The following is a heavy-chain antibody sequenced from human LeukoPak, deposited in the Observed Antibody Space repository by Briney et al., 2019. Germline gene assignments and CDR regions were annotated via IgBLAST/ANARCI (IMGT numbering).Heavy chain of an antibody. D-gene: IGHD3-9*01. Sequence: PGGSLRLSCAASGFTFSSYGMHWVCQAPGKGLEWVAFIRYDGSNKYYADSVKGRFTISRDNSKNTLYLQMNSLRAEDTAVYYCAKGSLGYYDILTVDYWGQGTLVTVSS. CDR3: AKGSLGYYDILTVDY. V-gene: IGHV3-30*02. J-gene: IGHJ4*02. CDR1: GFTFSSYG. CDR2: IRYDGSNK.